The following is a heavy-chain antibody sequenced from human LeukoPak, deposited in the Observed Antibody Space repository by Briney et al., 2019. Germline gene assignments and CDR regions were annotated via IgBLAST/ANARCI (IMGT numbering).Heavy chain of an antibody. CDR1: GFTFSSYW. J-gene: IGHJ4*02. CDR3: ARAPRGGYDFCFDY. Sequence: HSGRSLRLSCAASGFTFSSYWMSWVRQAPGKGLEWVANIKQDGSEKYYVDSVKGRFTISRDNAKNSLYLQMNSLRAEDTAVYYCARAPRGGYDFCFDYWGQGTLVTVSS. CDR2: IKQDGSEK. V-gene: IGHV3-7*05. D-gene: IGHD5-12*01.